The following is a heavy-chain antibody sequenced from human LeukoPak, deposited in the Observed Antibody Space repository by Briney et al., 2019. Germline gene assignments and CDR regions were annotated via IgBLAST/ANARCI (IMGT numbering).Heavy chain of an antibody. D-gene: IGHD2-2*02. V-gene: IGHV3-23*01. CDR2: ISGSGSSI. CDR3: AKARGVAIRGYSFDY. Sequence: GGSLRLSCAASGFTFSSYAMSWVRQAPGKGLEWVSSISGSGSSIYYADSVKGRSTISRDNAKNSLYLQMNSVRDEDTAVYYCAKARGVAIRGYSFDYWGQGTLVTVSS. CDR1: GFTFSSYA. J-gene: IGHJ4*02.